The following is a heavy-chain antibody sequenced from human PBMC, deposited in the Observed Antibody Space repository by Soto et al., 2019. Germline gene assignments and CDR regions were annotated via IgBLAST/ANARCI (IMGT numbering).Heavy chain of an antibody. CDR1: GFTFGTYT. CDR3: AKGRWGSSSCSYDY. Sequence: EVQLLESGGGLVQPGGSLRVSCAASGFTFGTYTMCWVRQAPGKGLEWVSSVSGSGDITYYADSVKGRFTISRDNSKSTLFLQMNNLRAEDTALYYCAKGRWGSSSCSYDYWGQGTLVTGSS. D-gene: IGHD2-2*01. V-gene: IGHV3-23*01. J-gene: IGHJ4*02. CDR2: VSGSGDIT.